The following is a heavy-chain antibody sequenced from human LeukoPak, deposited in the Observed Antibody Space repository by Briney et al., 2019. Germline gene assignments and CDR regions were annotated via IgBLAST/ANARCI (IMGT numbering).Heavy chain of an antibody. Sequence: ASVTVSCKASGGTFSSYAISWVRQAPGQGLEWMGRIIPILGIANYAQKFQGRVTITADKSTSTAYMELRSLRSDDTAVYYCARDGIAAAGHFDYWGQGTLVTVSS. CDR1: GGTFSSYA. V-gene: IGHV1-69*04. D-gene: IGHD6-13*01. CDR2: IIPILGIA. J-gene: IGHJ4*02. CDR3: ARDGIAAAGHFDY.